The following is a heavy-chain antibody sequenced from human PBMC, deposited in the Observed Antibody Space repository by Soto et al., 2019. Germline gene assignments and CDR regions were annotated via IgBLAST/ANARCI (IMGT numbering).Heavy chain of an antibody. D-gene: IGHD3-3*01. Sequence: GGSLRLSCAASGFTFSSYGMHWVRHAPGKGLEWVAVISYDGSNKYYADSVKGRFTISRDNSKNTLYLQMNSLRAEDTAVYYCAKASDFWSGYLPDNWFDPWGQGTLVTVSS. V-gene: IGHV3-30*18. J-gene: IGHJ5*02. CDR3: AKASDFWSGYLPDNWFDP. CDR1: GFTFSSYG. CDR2: ISYDGSNK.